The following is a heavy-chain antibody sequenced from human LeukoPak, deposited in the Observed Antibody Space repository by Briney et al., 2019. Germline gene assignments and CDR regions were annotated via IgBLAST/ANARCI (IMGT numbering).Heavy chain of an antibody. D-gene: IGHD5-18*01. V-gene: IGHV1-2*02. Sequence: ASVKVSCKASGYTFTGYYMHWVGQAPGQGLEWMGWINPNSGGTNYAQKFQGRVTMTRDTSISTAYMELSRLRSDDTAVYYCASNIVDTAMVEDYWGQGTLVTVSS. CDR3: ASNIVDTAMVEDY. J-gene: IGHJ4*02. CDR2: INPNSGGT. CDR1: GYTFTGYY.